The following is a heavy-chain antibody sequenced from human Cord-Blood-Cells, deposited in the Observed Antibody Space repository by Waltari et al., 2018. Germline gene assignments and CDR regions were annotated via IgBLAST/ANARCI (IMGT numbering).Heavy chain of an antibody. CDR2: ISADNGNT. Sequence: QVQLVQSGAEVKKPGASVKVSCNASSYTFTSYGIRWIRQAPGQGLEWMGWISADNGNTNYAQKLQGRVTMTTDTSTSTAYMELRSLRSDDTAVYYCARAGERYYYYGMDVWGQGTTVTVSS. J-gene: IGHJ6*02. CDR1: SYTFTSYG. CDR3: ARAGERYYYYGMDV. D-gene: IGHD7-27*01. V-gene: IGHV1-18*01.